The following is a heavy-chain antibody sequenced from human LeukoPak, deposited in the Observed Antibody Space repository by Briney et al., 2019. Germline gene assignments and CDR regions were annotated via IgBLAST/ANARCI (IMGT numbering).Heavy chain of an antibody. Sequence: PGGSLRLSCAASGFTVSSNYMSWVRQAPGKGLEWVSVIYSGGSTYYADSVKGRFTISKDNSKNTLYLQMNSLRAEDTAVYYCARDSSLYGSGSYRGDDAFDIWGQGTMVTVSS. V-gene: IGHV3-66*01. D-gene: IGHD3-10*01. CDR3: ARDSSLYGSGSYRGDDAFDI. CDR1: GFTVSSNY. CDR2: IYSGGST. J-gene: IGHJ3*02.